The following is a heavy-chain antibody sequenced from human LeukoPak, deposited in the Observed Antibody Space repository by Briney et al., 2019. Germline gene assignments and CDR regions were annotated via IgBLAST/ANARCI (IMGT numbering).Heavy chain of an antibody. CDR2: INHSGST. D-gene: IGHD3-22*01. J-gene: IGHJ6*02. Sequence: GSLRLSCAASGFTFSSYGIHWVRQPPGKGLEWIGEINHSGSTNYNPSLKSRVTISVDTSKNQFSLKLSSVTAADTAVYYCARGYDSSGPRTQNYYGMDVWGQGTTVTVSS. CDR3: ARGYDSSGPRTQNYYGMDV. V-gene: IGHV4-34*01. CDR1: GFTFSSYG.